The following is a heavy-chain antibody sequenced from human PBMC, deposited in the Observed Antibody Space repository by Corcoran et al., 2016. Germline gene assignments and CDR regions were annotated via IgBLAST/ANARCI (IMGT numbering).Heavy chain of an antibody. CDR3: GRSSWNDY. Sequence: EVQLVESGGGLVQPGGSLRLSCAASGFAFDTYWMNWVRQAPGKGLEWVANIKGGENEKYYVDSVKGRVTISRDNGKNLVYLQMNSLRAEDTAVYYCGRSSWNDYWGQGTLVTVSS. D-gene: IGHD6-13*01. V-gene: IGHV3-7*01. CDR1: GFAFDTYW. CDR2: IKGGENEK. J-gene: IGHJ4*02.